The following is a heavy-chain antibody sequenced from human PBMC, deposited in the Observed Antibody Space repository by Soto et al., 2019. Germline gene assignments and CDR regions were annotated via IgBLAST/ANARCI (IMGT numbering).Heavy chain of an antibody. CDR2: ISGSGGST. D-gene: IGHD3-9*01. CDR3: ANFHGLERYFDWFSRSGP. V-gene: IGHV3-23*01. CDR1: GFTFSSYA. Sequence: GGSLRLSCAASGFTFSSYAMSWVRQAPGKGLEWVSAISGSGGSTYYADSVKGRFTISRDNSKNTLYLQMNSLRAEDTAVYYCANFHGLERYFDWFSRSGPWGQGTLVTVSS. J-gene: IGHJ4*02.